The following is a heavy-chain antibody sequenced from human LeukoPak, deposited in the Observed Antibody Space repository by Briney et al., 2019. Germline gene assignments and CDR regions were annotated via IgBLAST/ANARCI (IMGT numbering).Heavy chain of an antibody. J-gene: IGHJ4*02. V-gene: IGHV1-8*03. D-gene: IGHD3-9*01. CDR3: ARGPEGWLEDY. CDR1: GYTFTSYD. Sequence: ASVKVSCKASGYTFTSYDINWARQATGQGLEWMGWMNPNSGNTGYAQKFQGRVTITRNTSISTAYMELSSLRSEGTAVYYCARGPEGWLEDYWGQGTLVTVSS. CDR2: MNPNSGNT.